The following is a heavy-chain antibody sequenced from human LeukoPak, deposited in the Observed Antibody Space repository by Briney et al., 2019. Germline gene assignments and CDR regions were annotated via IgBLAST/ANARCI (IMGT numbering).Heavy chain of an antibody. Sequence: GGSLRLSCAASGFTFSSYAMSWVRQAPGKGLEWVSAISGSGGSTYYADSVKGQFTISRDNSKNTLYLQMSSLRAEDTAVYYCAKAPTTFDYFDYWGQGTLVTVSS. CDR1: GFTFSSYA. V-gene: IGHV3-23*01. CDR3: AKAPTTFDYFDY. CDR2: ISGSGGST. J-gene: IGHJ4*02. D-gene: IGHD5-12*01.